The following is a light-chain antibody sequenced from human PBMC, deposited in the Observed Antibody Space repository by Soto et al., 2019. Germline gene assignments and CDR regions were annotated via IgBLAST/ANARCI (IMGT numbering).Light chain of an antibody. J-gene: IGKJ1*01. CDR1: QSVRSY. CDR3: QQYGNSFVG. V-gene: IGKV3-20*01. CDR2: GAS. Sequence: EIVLTQSPATLSLSPGDSATLSCRASQSVRSYLAWYQQKPGQAPRLLIYGASSRATGVPARFSGSGSGTDFTLIISRLEPEDFAVYYCQQYGNSFVGFGQGTKVDIK.